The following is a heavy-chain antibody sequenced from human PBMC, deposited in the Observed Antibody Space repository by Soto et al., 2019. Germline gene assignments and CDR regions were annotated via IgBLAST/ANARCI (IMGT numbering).Heavy chain of an antibody. Sequence: GESLKISCKGSGYSFTSYWIGWVRQMPGKGLEWVGIIYPGDSDTGYSPSFQGQVTISADKSISTAYLQWSSLKASDTAMYYCARSGDIVVVPAASGMDVWGQGTTVTVSS. CDR3: ARSGDIVVVPAASGMDV. D-gene: IGHD2-2*01. CDR1: GYSFTSYW. V-gene: IGHV5-51*01. CDR2: IYPGDSDT. J-gene: IGHJ6*02.